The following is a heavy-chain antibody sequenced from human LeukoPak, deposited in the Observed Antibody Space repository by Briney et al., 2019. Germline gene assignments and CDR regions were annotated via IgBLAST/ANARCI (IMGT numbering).Heavy chain of an antibody. Sequence: GGSLRLSCAASGFTVSSNYMSWVRQAPGKGLEWVSVIYSGGSTYYADSVKGRFTISRDNSKNTLYLQMNSLRGEDTAVYYCAGGGDIVGATRSAFDIWGQGTMVTVSS. CDR2: IYSGGST. J-gene: IGHJ3*02. D-gene: IGHD1-26*01. CDR1: GFTVSSNY. CDR3: AGGGDIVGATRSAFDI. V-gene: IGHV3-53*01.